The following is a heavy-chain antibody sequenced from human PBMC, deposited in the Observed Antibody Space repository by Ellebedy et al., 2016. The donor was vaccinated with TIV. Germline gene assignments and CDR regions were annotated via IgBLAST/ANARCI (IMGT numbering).Heavy chain of an antibody. D-gene: IGHD1-1*01. Sequence: ASVKVSCKASGYTFTRYYMHWVRQAPGQGLEWMGIINPSGGRISYAQKLQGRVTMTRDTSTTTVYMELSSLRSEYTAVYYCAKAMEAYNGPTPNYCLDVWGQGTTVIVSS. J-gene: IGHJ6*02. V-gene: IGHV1-46*04. CDR2: INPSGGRI. CDR1: GYTFTRYY. CDR3: AKAMEAYNGPTPNYCLDV.